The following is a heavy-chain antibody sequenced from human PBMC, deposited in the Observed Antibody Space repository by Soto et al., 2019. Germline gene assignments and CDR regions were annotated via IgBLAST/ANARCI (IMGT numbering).Heavy chain of an antibody. CDR3: ARGGSESDY. D-gene: IGHD3-10*01. CDR2: IKQDGSEK. Sequence: EVQLVESGGGLVQPGGSLRLSCAVSGFTFSTYWMTWVRQAPGKGLEWVANIKQDGSEKHYVDSVKGRFTISRDNAKNSLYLQMNSRRAEYTAVYFCARGGSESDYWGQGTLVTVSS. J-gene: IGHJ4*02. CDR1: GFTFSTYW. V-gene: IGHV3-7*01.